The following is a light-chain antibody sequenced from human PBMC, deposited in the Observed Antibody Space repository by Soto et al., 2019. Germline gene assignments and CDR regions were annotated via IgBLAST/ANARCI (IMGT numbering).Light chain of an antibody. CDR2: AAS. CDR1: QSISNN. CDR3: QQSYSTPQT. Sequence: DIQMTQSPSSLSASVGDRVTITCRASQSISNNLNLYHQKPGKAPKLLIYAASSLQSGVPSRFSGSGSGTHFTLTISSLQPEDFATYYCQQSYSTPQTFGGGTKVEIK. J-gene: IGKJ4*01. V-gene: IGKV1-39*01.